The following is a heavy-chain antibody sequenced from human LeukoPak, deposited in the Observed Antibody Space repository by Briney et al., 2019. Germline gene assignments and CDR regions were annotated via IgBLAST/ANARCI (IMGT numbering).Heavy chain of an antibody. CDR2: IYTSGST. Sequence: SETLSLTCTVSGGSISSSSYYWGWIRQPAGKGLEWIGRIYTSGSTNYNPSLKSRVTMSVDTSKNQFSLKLSSVTAADTAVYYCARVRRTITMVRGVTYNWFDPWGQGTLVTVSS. CDR3: ARVRRTITMVRGVTYNWFDP. D-gene: IGHD3-10*01. J-gene: IGHJ5*02. V-gene: IGHV4-61*02. CDR1: GGSISSSSYY.